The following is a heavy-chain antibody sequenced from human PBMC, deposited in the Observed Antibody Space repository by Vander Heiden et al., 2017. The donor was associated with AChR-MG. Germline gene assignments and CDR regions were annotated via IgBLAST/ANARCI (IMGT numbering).Heavy chain of an antibody. CDR2: ITPIFGTT. Sequence: QVQPVQSGAAVKTPGSSVNVSCKASGGTFSRYAISRARQAPGQGLEWMGGITPIFGTTNYAQKFQGRVTITADESTSTAYMELSSLRSEDTAVYYCAGLRVVGATTEWVYWGQGTLVPVPS. D-gene: IGHD1-26*01. CDR1: GGTFSRYA. V-gene: IGHV1-69*01. CDR3: AGLRVVGATTEWVY. J-gene: IGHJ4*02.